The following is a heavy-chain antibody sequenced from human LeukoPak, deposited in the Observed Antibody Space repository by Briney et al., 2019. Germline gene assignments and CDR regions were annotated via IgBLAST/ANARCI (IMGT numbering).Heavy chain of an antibody. CDR2: INPSGGFT. CDR1: GYSFSTHW. J-gene: IGHJ5*02. Sequence: ASVKVSCKASGYSFSTHWMHWVRQAPGQGLESMGIINPSGGFTSYAQKLQGRVTVTRDMSTSTVYMELSSLRSEDTAVYYCARDGTTGTPGGWFDPWGQGTLVTVSS. CDR3: ARDGTTGTPGGWFDP. V-gene: IGHV1-46*01. D-gene: IGHD1-1*01.